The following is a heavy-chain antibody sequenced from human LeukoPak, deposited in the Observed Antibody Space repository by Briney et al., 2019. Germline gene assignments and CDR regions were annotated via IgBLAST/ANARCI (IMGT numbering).Heavy chain of an antibody. CDR2: FNPIFGSA. J-gene: IGHJ4*02. V-gene: IGHV1-69*05. CDR1: GDSFGTYG. CDR3: VRGGPNKSGWTLDY. D-gene: IGHD6-19*01. Sequence: GSSVKVSCKASGDSFGTYGITWVRQAPGEGLEWMGGFNPIFGSAQYAQKFQGRVTITMDVSARTVYMELNRLRPEDTAVFYCVRGGPNKSGWTLDYWGQGTLVTVSS.